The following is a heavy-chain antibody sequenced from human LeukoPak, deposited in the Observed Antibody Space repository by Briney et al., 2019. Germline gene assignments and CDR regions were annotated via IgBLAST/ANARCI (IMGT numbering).Heavy chain of an antibody. J-gene: IGHJ4*02. CDR3: AKTSPARSLGYSYGYY. CDR2: IITSSDRT. Sequence: GGSLRLSCAASGFTFSSYGMSWVRQAPGKGLEWVSRIITSSDRTYYADSVKGRFTISRDNSKNTLYLQMNSLRAEDTAVYYCAKTSPARSLGYSYGYYWGQGTLVTVSS. CDR1: GFTFSSYG. D-gene: IGHD5-18*01. V-gene: IGHV3-23*01.